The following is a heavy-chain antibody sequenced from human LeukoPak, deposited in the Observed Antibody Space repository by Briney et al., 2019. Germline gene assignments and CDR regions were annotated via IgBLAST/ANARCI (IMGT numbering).Heavy chain of an antibody. J-gene: IGHJ4*02. V-gene: IGHV1-69*13. Sequence: SVKVSCKASGGTFSSYAISWVRQAPGQGLEWMGGIIPIFGTANYAQKFQGRVTITADESASTAYMELSSLRSEDTAVYYCAILPWSRYSRFDYWGQGTLVTVSS. D-gene: IGHD3-3*01. CDR3: AILPWSRYSRFDY. CDR1: GGTFSSYA. CDR2: IIPIFGTA.